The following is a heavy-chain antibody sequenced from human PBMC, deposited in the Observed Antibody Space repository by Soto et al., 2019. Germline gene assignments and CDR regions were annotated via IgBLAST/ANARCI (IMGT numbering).Heavy chain of an antibody. CDR1: GAAFSNYT. V-gene: IGHV1-69*02. D-gene: IGHD1-1*01. Sequence: QVQLVQSGADVKKPVSSVKISCTASGAAFSNYTVTWVRRAPGQGLEWVGRVIPLLDESHYAEKFQDRVTISADRPKSKVYMELSGLRSEDSAIYYCASGKSQMSQDRMGFYYYMDVWGKGTPVTVSS. CDR2: VIPLLDES. J-gene: IGHJ6*03. CDR3: ASGKSQMSQDRMGFYYYMDV.